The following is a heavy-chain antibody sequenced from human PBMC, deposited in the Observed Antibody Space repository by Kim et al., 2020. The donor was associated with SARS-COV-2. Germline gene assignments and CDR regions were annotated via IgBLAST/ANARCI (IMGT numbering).Heavy chain of an antibody. D-gene: IGHD3-10*01. V-gene: IGHV3-23*01. J-gene: IGHJ4*02. CDR3: AKDRIYGSGSPRDY. Sequence: ADSVKGRFTISRDNSKNTLYLQMNSLRAEDTAVYYCAKDRIYGSGSPRDYWGQGTLVTVSS.